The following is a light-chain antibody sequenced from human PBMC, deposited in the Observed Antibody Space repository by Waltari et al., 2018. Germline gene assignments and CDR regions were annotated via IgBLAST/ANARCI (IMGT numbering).Light chain of an antibody. CDR3: MQSIHWPWT. CDR1: QSLVHSDGNTY. CDR2: KVS. Sequence: DVVMTQSPLSLPVTLGQPASISCKSSQSLVHSDGNTYVLWFHQRPGQSPRRLIYKVSNRDSGVPDRFSGSGSGTDFTLKISRVEAEDVGVYYCMQSIHWPWTFGQGTKVEIK. V-gene: IGKV2-30*02. J-gene: IGKJ1*01.